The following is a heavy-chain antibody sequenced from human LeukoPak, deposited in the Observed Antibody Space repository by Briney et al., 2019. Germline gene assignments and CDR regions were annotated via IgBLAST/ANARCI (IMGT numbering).Heavy chain of an antibody. D-gene: IGHD1-26*01. V-gene: IGHV1-18*01. Sequence: ASVKVSCKASGYSFTNFGITWVRQAPGQGLQWMGWTSPYEDYPTYAQKFQGRVTMTTETSTNTAYMELRSLTPDDTAVYYCAKVDPPIIEGGRGEAFDVWGQGTLVTVSS. CDR1: GYSFTNFG. CDR3: AKVDPPIIEGGRGEAFDV. J-gene: IGHJ3*01. CDR2: TSPYEDYP.